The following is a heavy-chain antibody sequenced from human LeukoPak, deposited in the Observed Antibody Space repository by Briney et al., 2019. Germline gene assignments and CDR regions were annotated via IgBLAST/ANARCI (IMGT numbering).Heavy chain of an antibody. CDR1: GFTITSWS. CDR2: ISSGGSPI. CDR3: TYLRTPYYNDKWLDP. Sequence: AGGSLRLSCAVSGFTITSWSMNWVRQAPGKGLEWLSYISSGGSPIYYADSVKGRFTISRDDAKSLVYLQMNSLRAEDTAVYYCTYLRTPYYNDKWLDPWGQGALVTVSS. J-gene: IGHJ5*02. D-gene: IGHD3/OR15-3a*01. V-gene: IGHV3-48*04.